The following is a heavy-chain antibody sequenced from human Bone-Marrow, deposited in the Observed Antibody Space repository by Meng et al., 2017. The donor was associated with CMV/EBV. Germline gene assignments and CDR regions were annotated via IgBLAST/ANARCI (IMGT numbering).Heavy chain of an antibody. Sequence: GGSLRLSCAVSGFIFDDYTMHWVRQAPGKGLEWVSLISWDGGSTYYADSVKGRFTISRDNSKNSLYLQMNSLRIEDTALYYCAKDIESTSWYGYYYYGMDVWGEGTTVTLSS. J-gene: IGHJ6*02. V-gene: IGHV3-43*01. CDR1: GFIFDDYT. D-gene: IGHD6-13*01. CDR3: AKDIESTSWYGYYYYGMDV. CDR2: ISWDGGST.